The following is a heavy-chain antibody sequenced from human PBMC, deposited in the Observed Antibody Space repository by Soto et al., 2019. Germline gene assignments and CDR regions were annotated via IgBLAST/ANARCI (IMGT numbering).Heavy chain of an antibody. CDR3: ARVGQGTQQWLLYF. J-gene: IGHJ4*02. CDR2: INPNSGGT. V-gene: IGHV1-2*04. CDR1: GYTFTGYY. Sequence: QVQLVQSGAEVKKPGASVKVSCKASGYTFTGYYMHWVRQAPGQGLEGMGWINPNSGGTNYAQKYQGWVTMTRDTSISKAYMELNRMRSNDTAVYYCARVGQGTQQWLLYFWGQGTLVTVSS. D-gene: IGHD6-19*01.